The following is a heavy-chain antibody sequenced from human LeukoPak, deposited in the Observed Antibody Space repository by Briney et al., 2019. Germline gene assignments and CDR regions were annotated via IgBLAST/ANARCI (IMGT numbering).Heavy chain of an antibody. CDR2: LSGSGGGT. V-gene: IGHV3-23*01. J-gene: IGHJ4*02. CDR3: AKRGVVIRVFLVGFHTEAYYFDS. Sequence: GGSLRLSCAVSGITLSNYGMSWVRQAPGKGLEWVAGLSGSGGGTNYADSVQGRFTISRDNPKNTLYLQMNSLRAEDTAVYFCAKRGVVIRVFLVGFHTEAYYFDSWGRGALVTVSS. D-gene: IGHD3-10*01. CDR1: GITLSNYG.